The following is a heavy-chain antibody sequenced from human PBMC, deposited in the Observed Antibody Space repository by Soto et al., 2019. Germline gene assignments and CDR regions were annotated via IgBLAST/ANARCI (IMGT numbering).Heavy chain of an antibody. V-gene: IGHV3-33*01. J-gene: IGHJ4*02. CDR2: IWHDGRYT. CDR3: ARELSDHGKTFDW. Sequence: QVQLVESGGGVVQPGRSLRLSCAASGFSFSTYGMHWVRQAPGKGLEWVAAIWHDGRYTFHADAVKGRFTISRDNSKNTLYLQMNSLTAEDTAVYYCARELSDHGKTFDWWGQGTLVTISS. CDR1: GFSFSTYG. D-gene: IGHD1-1*01.